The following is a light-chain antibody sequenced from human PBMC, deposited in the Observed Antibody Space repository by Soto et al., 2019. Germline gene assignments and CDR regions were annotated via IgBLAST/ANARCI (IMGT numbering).Light chain of an antibody. CDR3: QQRAGWPPT. V-gene: IGKV3-11*01. CDR2: DAS. CDR1: QSLSSY. Sequence: EIVLTQSPAILSVSPGERATLSCWASQSLSSYLAWYQQKPGQAPRLLIYDASNRANGIPARFTGSGSGTDFTLTISSLEPEDFAVYFCQQRAGWPPTFGGGTKVDNK. J-gene: IGKJ4*01.